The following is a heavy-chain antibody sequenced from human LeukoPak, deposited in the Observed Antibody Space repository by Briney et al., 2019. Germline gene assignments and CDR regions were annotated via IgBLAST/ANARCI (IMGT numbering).Heavy chain of an antibody. V-gene: IGHV3-66*02. CDR1: GFTVSSNY. J-gene: IGHJ4*02. Sequence: GGSLRLSCAASGFTVSSNYMSWVRQAPGMGLEWVSVIYSGGSTYYADSVKGRFTISRDNSKNTLYLQVNSLRAEDTAVYYCARSSFPTFPLFDYWGQGTLVTVSS. D-gene: IGHD2/OR15-2a*01. CDR2: IYSGGST. CDR3: ARSSFPTFPLFDY.